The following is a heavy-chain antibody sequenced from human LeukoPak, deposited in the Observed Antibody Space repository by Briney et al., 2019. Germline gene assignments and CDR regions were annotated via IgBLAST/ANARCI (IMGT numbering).Heavy chain of an antibody. Sequence: ASVKVSCKASGYTFTSYGISWVRQAPGQGLEWMGWISAYNGNTNYAQKLQGRVTMTTDTSTSTAYMELRSLRSDDTAVYYCARVLAAAGCFDYWGQGALVTVSS. D-gene: IGHD6-13*01. CDR1: GYTFTSYG. CDR3: ARVLAAAGCFDY. J-gene: IGHJ4*02. CDR2: ISAYNGNT. V-gene: IGHV1-18*01.